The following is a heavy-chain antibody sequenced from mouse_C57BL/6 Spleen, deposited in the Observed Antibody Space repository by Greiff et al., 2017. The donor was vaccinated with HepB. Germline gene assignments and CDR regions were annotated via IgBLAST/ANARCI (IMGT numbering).Heavy chain of an antibody. V-gene: IGHV14-4*01. CDR2: IDPENGDT. D-gene: IGHD2-4*01. CDR3: TTRGIYYDYPYYFDY. Sequence: EVQLQQSGAELVRPGASVKLSCTASGFNIKDDYMHWVKQRPEQGLEWIGWIDPENGDTEYASKFQGKATITADTSSNTAYLQLSSLTSEDTAVYYCTTRGIYYDYPYYFDYWGQGTTLTVSS. CDR1: GFNIKDDY. J-gene: IGHJ2*01.